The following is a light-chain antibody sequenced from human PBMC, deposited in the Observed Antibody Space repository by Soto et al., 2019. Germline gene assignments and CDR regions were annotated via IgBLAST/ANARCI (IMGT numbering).Light chain of an antibody. CDR2: TTS. J-gene: IGKJ5*01. Sequence: DIQMTQSPSFMSASVGDRVTVTCRASQGVNRWLAWYQQKPGKAPKLLIYTTSTLASGVPSRFSGSGSGTDFTLTISSLQPEDVATYYCQQGSSFPITFGQGTRLEIK. V-gene: IGKV1-12*01. CDR1: QGVNRW. CDR3: QQGSSFPIT.